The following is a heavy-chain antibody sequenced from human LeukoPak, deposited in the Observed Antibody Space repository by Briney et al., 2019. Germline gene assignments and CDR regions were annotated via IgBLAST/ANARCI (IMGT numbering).Heavy chain of an antibody. D-gene: IGHD3-22*01. Sequence: GGSLRLSCAASGFTFSSYAMTWVRQAPGKGLEWVSSIIDSDNNTYYADSVKGRFTIYRDNSKNTLYLQMNSLRAEDTAVYYCASPTTYYDSSGSNTEKYYFDYWGQGTLVTVSS. V-gene: IGHV3-23*01. J-gene: IGHJ4*02. CDR3: ASPTTYYDSSGSNTEKYYFDY. CDR2: IIDSDNNT. CDR1: GFTFSSYA.